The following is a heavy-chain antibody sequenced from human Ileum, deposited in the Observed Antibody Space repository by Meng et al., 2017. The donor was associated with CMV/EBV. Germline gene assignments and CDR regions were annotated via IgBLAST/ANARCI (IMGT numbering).Heavy chain of an antibody. Sequence: SLRLSCVASGFTFSQNWMTWVRQVPGKGLEWVATTKEDGSAKFYVDSVKGRFHISRDNAKSSLYLQMDSLRAEDTAIYYCATITGARWGQGTLVTVSS. CDR1: GFTFSQNW. CDR2: TKEDGSAK. D-gene: IGHD2-8*02. J-gene: IGHJ4*02. V-gene: IGHV3-7*01. CDR3: ATITGAR.